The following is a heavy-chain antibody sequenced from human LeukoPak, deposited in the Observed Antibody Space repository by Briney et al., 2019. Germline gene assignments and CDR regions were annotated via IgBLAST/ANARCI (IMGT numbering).Heavy chain of an antibody. V-gene: IGHV1-2*06. J-gene: IGHJ4*02. CDR1: GYTFIDYF. Sequence: ASVKVSCKTSGYTFIDYFIHWVRQAPGQGLEWMGRLNPNNGYTFYTEEFQGRVTMTRDTSISTAYMELTRLTSDDTALYYCARDLSSTSNWEFDYRGQGTLVTVSS. D-gene: IGHD7-27*01. CDR2: LNPNNGYT. CDR3: ARDLSSTSNWEFDY.